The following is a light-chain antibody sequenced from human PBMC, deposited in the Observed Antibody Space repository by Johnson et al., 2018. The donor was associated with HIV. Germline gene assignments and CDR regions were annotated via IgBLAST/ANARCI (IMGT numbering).Light chain of an antibody. V-gene: IGLV1-51*01. Sequence: QSVLTQPPSVSAAPGQKVTISCSGSSSNIGNNYVSWYQQLPGTAPKLLIYDNNKRPSGIPARFPGSKSATSATLDITRLQTGDEADYYRGTWDSNLSALYVFATGTKVTAL. J-gene: IGLJ1*01. CDR2: DNN. CDR3: GTWDSNLSALYV. CDR1: SSNIGNNY.